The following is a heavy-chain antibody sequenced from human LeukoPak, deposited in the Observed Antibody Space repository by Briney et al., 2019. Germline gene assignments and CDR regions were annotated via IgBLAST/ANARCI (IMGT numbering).Heavy chain of an antibody. D-gene: IGHD1-26*01. CDR1: GFTFSSYG. V-gene: IGHV3-7*01. CDR3: VRDKLVGPSRLDH. Sequence: GGTLRLSCAASGFTFSSYGMSWVRQAPGKGLEWVANIKEDGSEKRAVDSVKCRFTISRDNAKNSLYLQMNSLRVEDTAVYYCVRDKLVGPSRLDHWGQGTLVTVSS. CDR2: IKEDGSEK. J-gene: IGHJ4*02.